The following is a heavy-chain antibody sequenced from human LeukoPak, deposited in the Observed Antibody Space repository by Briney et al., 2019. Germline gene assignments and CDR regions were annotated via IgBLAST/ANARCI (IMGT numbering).Heavy chain of an antibody. J-gene: IGHJ5*02. V-gene: IGHV3-30*18. CDR1: GFTFSSYG. CDR3: AKDPAAVSWENWFDP. D-gene: IGHD6-13*01. CDR2: ISYDGSNK. Sequence: GGSLRLSCAASGFTFSSYGMHWVRQAPGKGLEWVAVISYDGSNKYYADSVKGRFTISRDNSKNTLYLQMNSLRAEDTAVYYCAKDPAAVSWENWFDPWGQGTLVTVSS.